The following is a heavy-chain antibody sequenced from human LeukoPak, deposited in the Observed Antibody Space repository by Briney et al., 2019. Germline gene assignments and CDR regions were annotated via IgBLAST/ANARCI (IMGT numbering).Heavy chain of an antibody. Sequence: GGSLRLSCAASGFTFSSYAMHWVRQAPGKGLEWVAVISYDGSNKYYADSVKGRFTISRDNSKNTLYLQMNSLRAEDTAVYYCARDSLTYGSGSLFNFDYWGQGTLVTVPS. CDR3: ARDSLTYGSGSLFNFDY. J-gene: IGHJ4*02. V-gene: IGHV3-30-3*01. D-gene: IGHD3-10*01. CDR1: GFTFSSYA. CDR2: ISYDGSNK.